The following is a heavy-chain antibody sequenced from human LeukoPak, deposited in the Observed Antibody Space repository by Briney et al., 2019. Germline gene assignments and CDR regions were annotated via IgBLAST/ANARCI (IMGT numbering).Heavy chain of an antibody. D-gene: IGHD3-9*01. CDR1: GGSFSGYY. V-gene: IGHV4-34*01. Sequence: PSETLPLTCAVYGGSFSGYYWSWIRQPPGKGLEWIGEINHSGSTNYNPSLKSRVTISVDTSKNQFSLKLSSVTAADTAVYYCARGYYDILTGYYSFDYWGQGTLVTVSS. CDR3: ARGYYDILTGYYSFDY. CDR2: INHSGST. J-gene: IGHJ4*02.